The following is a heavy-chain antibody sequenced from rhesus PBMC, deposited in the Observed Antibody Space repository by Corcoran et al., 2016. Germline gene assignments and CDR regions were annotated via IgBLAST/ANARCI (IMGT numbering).Heavy chain of an antibody. D-gene: IGHD2-21*01. J-gene: IGHJ4*01. CDR1: GFTFSSYW. Sequence: EVQLVESGGGLAKPGGSLRLSCAASGFTFSSYWMNWVRQTPGKGLEWISAINSGGGSTYYADSGKGRVTIARENSKNTLSMQMNSLRAEDTALYYCAKDRGYRTGSGCLPVGGFDYWGQGVLVTVSS. CDR3: AKDRGYRTGSGCLPVGGFDY. CDR2: INSGGGST. V-gene: IGHV3S42*01.